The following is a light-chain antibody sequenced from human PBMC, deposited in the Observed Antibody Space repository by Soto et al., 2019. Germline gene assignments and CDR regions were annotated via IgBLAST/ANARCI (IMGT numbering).Light chain of an antibody. CDR2: EVS. J-gene: IGLJ3*02. CDR1: TSDVGGYDS. V-gene: IGLV2-14*01. Sequence: QSALTQPASVSGSPGQSITISCTGTTSDVGGYDSVSWYQQHPGKAPRVMIYEVSNRPSGVSYRFSGSKSANTASLTISGLQADDEADYYCSSYTTTSTWLFGGGTKVTVL. CDR3: SSYTTTSTWL.